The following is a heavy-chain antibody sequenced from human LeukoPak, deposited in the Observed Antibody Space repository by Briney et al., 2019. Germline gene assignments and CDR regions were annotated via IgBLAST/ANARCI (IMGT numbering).Heavy chain of an antibody. J-gene: IGHJ4*02. CDR1: GFTFSSYW. V-gene: IGHV3-74*01. Sequence: PGGSLRLSCAASGFTFSSYWMHWVRQAPGKGLVWVSRINSDGSSTSYADSVKGRFTISRDNAKNTLYLQMNSLRAEDTAVYYCARGRDGYNWIDYWGQGTLVTVSS. D-gene: IGHD5-24*01. CDR3: ARGRDGYNWIDY. CDR2: INSDGSST.